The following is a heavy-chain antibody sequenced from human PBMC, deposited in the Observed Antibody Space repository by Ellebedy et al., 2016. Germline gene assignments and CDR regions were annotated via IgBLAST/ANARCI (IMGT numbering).Heavy chain of an antibody. V-gene: IGHV3-53*01. Sequence: GGSLRLSCAVSGFTVSDNYMSWVRQAPGKGLEWVATLYRSGNMFYADSAKGRFTISRDNAKNSLYLQMNSLRDEDTAVYYCARGVEQSYYYYYYGMDVWGQGPRSQSP. J-gene: IGHJ6*02. D-gene: IGHD6-19*01. CDR3: ARGVEQSYYYYYYGMDV. CDR1: GFTVSDNY. CDR2: LYRSGNM.